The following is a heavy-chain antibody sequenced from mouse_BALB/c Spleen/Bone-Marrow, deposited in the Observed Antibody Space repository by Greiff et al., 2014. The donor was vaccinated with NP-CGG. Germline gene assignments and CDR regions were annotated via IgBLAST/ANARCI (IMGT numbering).Heavy chain of an antibody. CDR2: INPITGYT. V-gene: IGHV1-7*01. D-gene: IGHD2-4*01. CDR1: GYTFTSYW. CDR3: ARNYDYDGGYCAMDY. J-gene: IGHJ4*01. Sequence: VQLVESGAQVAKPGASVKMSCKASGYTFTSYWMHWVKQRPGQGLGWIGYINPITGYTEYNQKFKDKATLTADKSSSTAYMQLSSLTSEDSAVYYCARNYDYDGGYCAMDYWGQGTSVTVSS.